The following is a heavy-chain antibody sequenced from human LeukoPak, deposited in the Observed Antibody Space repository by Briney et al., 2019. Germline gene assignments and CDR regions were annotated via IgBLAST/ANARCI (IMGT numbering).Heavy chain of an antibody. CDR1: GCSTSRNY. V-gene: IGHV4-4*09. CDR2: IYSTAST. J-gene: IGHJ6*03. CDR3: ATSAGYGYTDV. Sequence: PSETLSLTCTCSGCSTSRNYWSWIRQPPCKGLAGMGDIYSTASTNYNPSLRSRVSMSIDAYKHPFYLKLSSVTAADTGVYYCATSAGYGYTDVWGKGTTVTVSS. D-gene: IGHD5-12*01.